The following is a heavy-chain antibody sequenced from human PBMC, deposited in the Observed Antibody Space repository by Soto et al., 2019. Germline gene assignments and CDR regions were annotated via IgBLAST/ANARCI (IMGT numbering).Heavy chain of an antibody. J-gene: IGHJ5*02. CDR3: ARDGGTYYYGSGSKYNWFDP. CDR2: IIPILGIA. V-gene: IGHV1-69*08. CDR1: GGTFSSYT. Sequence: QVQLVQSGAEVKKPGSSVKVSCKASGGTFSSYTISWVRQAPGQGLEWMGRIIPILGIANYAQKFQGRVTITADISTSTAYMELSSLRSEDTAVYYCARDGGTYYYGSGSKYNWFDPWGQGTLVTVSS. D-gene: IGHD3-10*01.